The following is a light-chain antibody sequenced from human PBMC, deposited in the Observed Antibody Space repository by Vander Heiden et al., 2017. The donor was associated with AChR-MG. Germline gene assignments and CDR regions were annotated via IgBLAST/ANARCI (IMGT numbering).Light chain of an antibody. CDR1: QSVSRN. Sequence: EIVMTQSPATLSVSPGERATLSCRASQSVSRNLAWYQQKPGQAPRLLIYGASTRATGIPARFGGSGSGTEFTLTISSLQSEDFAVYYCQQYNNWPPELTFGGGTKVEIK. J-gene: IGKJ4*01. V-gene: IGKV3-15*01. CDR3: QQYNNWPPELT. CDR2: GAS.